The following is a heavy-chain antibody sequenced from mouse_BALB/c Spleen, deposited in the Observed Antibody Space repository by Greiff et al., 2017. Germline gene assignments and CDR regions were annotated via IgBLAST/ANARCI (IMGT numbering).Heavy chain of an antibody. J-gene: IGHJ2*01. CDR2: IRSKSNNYAT. D-gene: IGHD2-10*02. V-gene: IGHV10-1*02. Sequence: EVKVVESGGGLVQPKGSLKLSCAASGFTFNTYAMNWVRQAPGKGLEWVARIRSKSNNYATYYADSVKDRFTISRDDSQSMLYLQMNNLKTEDTAMYYCVRSMIFDYWGQGTTLTVSS. CDR3: VRSMIFDY. CDR1: GFTFNTYA.